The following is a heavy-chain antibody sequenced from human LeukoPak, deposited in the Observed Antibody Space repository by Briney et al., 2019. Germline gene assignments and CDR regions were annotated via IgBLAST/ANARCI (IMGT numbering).Heavy chain of an antibody. V-gene: IGHV4-39*07. Sequence: SETLSLTCTVSGGSISSSSYYWGWIRQPPGKGVEWIGSIYYSGSTYYNPSLKSRVTVSVDTSKNQFSLKLSSVTAADTAVYYCARAVDYYDSSVYFDYWGQGTLVTVSS. J-gene: IGHJ4*02. CDR1: GGSISSSSYY. CDR2: IYYSGST. CDR3: ARAVDYYDSSVYFDY. D-gene: IGHD3-22*01.